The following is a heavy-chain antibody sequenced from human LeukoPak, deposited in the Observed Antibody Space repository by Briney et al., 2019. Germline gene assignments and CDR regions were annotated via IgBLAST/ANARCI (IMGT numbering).Heavy chain of an antibody. CDR3: AKGFVGATDFDY. CDR2: ISGSGGST. J-gene: IGHJ4*02. CDR1: GFTFSSYA. D-gene: IGHD1-26*01. Sequence: GSLRLSCAASGFTFSSYAMSWVRQAPGKGLEWVSAISGSGGSTYYADSVKGRFTISRDNSKNTLYLQMNSLRAEDTAVYYCAKGFVGATDFDYWGQGTLVTVSS. V-gene: IGHV3-23*01.